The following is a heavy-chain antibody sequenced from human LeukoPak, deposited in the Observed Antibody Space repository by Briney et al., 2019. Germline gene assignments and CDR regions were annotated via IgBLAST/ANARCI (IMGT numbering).Heavy chain of an antibody. D-gene: IGHD6-19*01. CDR3: AEGAYTSGWYDGRRFDP. J-gene: IGHJ5*02. CDR1: GYSFTNYW. V-gene: IGHV5-51*01. CDR2: IYPGDSDT. Sequence: GESLKISCKGSGYSFTNYWIGWVRQMPGKGLEWMGIIYPGDSDTKYSPSFQGHVTISADKSISTAYLQWSSLKASDTAMYYCAEGAYTSGWYDGRRFDPWGQGTLVTVSS.